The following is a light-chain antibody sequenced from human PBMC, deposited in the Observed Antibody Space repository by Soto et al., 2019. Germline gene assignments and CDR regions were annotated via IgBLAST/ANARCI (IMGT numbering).Light chain of an antibody. CDR2: EVS. J-gene: IGLJ1*01. V-gene: IGLV2-18*02. Sequence: QSVLTQPPSVSGSPGQSVAISCTGTSSDVGSYNRVSWYQQPPGTAPKVMICEVSNRPSGVPDRFSGSKSGNTASLTISGLQAEDEADYYCSSYTSSNTYGFGTGTKVTVL. CDR1: SSDVGSYNR. CDR3: SSYTSSNTYG.